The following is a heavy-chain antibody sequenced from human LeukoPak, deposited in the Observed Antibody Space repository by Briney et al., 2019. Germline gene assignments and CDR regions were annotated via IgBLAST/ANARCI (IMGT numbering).Heavy chain of an antibody. CDR1: GYTFNYYY. J-gene: IGHJ5*02. V-gene: IGHV1-2*02. Sequence: ASVKVSCKTSGYTFNYYYVHWLRQAPGQGLEWMGWIHPNSGVTNYAQKFQGRVTMTRDTSINTAYMELSRLRYNDTAVYYCAKNQECSSTTCYQWFDPWGQGTLVTVSS. D-gene: IGHD2-2*01. CDR3: AKNQECSSTTCYQWFDP. CDR2: IHPNSGVT.